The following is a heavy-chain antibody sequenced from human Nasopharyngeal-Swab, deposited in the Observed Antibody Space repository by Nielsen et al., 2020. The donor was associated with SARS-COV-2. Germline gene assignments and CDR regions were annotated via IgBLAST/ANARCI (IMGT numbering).Heavy chain of an antibody. Sequence: SETLSLTCAVYGGSFSGYYWSWIRQPPGKGLEWIGEINHSGSTNYNPSLKSRVTISVDTSKNQFSLKLSSVTAADTAVYYCARPSKGEVADYWGQGTLVTVSS. CDR1: GGSFSGYY. V-gene: IGHV4-34*01. CDR3: ARPSKGEVADY. CDR2: INHSGST. D-gene: IGHD1-26*01. J-gene: IGHJ4*02.